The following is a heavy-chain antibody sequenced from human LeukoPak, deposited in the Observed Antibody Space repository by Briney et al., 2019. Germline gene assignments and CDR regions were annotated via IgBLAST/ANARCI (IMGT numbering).Heavy chain of an antibody. D-gene: IGHD3-22*01. Sequence: GGSLRLSCAPSRFTFSIYSMNWVRQAPGKGLEWVSSISSSSSYIYYADSVKGRFTISRDNAKNSLYLQMNSLRAEDTAVYYCAYDDSSGYYYEDQYFQHWGQGTLVTVSS. V-gene: IGHV3-21*01. CDR3: AYDDSSGYYYEDQYFQH. CDR2: ISSSSSYI. J-gene: IGHJ1*01. CDR1: RFTFSIYS.